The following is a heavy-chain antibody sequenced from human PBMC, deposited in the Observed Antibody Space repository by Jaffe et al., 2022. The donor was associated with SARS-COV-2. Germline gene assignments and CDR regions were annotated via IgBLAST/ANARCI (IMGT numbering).Heavy chain of an antibody. CDR2: ISSSSSYI. J-gene: IGHJ3*02. Sequence: EVQLVESGGGLVKPGGSLRLSCAASGFTFSSYSMNWVRQAPGKGLEWVSSISSSSSYIYYADSVKGRFTISRDNAKNSLYLQMNSLRAEDTAVYYCARDFDSSHRGYGLIRYAFDIWGQGTMVTVSS. CDR1: GFTFSSYS. CDR3: ARDFDSSHRGYGLIRYAFDI. V-gene: IGHV3-21*01. D-gene: IGHD5-18*01.